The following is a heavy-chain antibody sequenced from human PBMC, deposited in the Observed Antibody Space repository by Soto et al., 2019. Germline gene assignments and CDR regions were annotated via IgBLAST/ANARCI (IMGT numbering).Heavy chain of an antibody. V-gene: IGHV1-18*01. D-gene: IGHD3-10*01. Sequence: QVQLLQSGAEGKKPGASVKVSCKASGYTFTYYGVTWLRPAPGQGLEWMGWISTNNGNTNYAQKLQGRVTMTTDTSTSTAYMELRSLRSDDTAVYYCARDIIYGSGSCDYWGQGTLVTVSS. J-gene: IGHJ4*02. CDR1: GYTFTYYG. CDR2: ISTNNGNT. CDR3: ARDIIYGSGSCDY.